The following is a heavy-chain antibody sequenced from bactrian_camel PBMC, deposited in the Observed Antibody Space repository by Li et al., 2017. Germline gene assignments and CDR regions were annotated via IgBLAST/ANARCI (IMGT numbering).Heavy chain of an antibody. CDR1: GFALSSYD. D-gene: IGHD2*01. Sequence: HVQLVESGGGLVQPGGSLRLSCAASGFALSSYDIGWVRQAPGQGLEWVSDINSSGRSTNYADSVKGRFTISRDNAKNTLYLQLNSLKPEDTACITVQNAHSVEVTLTRLNTGARGPRSPSP. CDR3: QNAHSVEVTLTRLNT. J-gene: IGHJ4*01. CDR2: INSSGRST. V-gene: IGHV3S33*01.